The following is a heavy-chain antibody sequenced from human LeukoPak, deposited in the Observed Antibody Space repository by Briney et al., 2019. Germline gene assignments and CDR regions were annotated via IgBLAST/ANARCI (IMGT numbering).Heavy chain of an antibody. D-gene: IGHD5-18*01. CDR1: GGSFSSYY. Sequence: PSETLSLTCAVYGGSFSSYYWNWIRQPPGKGLEWIGEINHSGSTNYNPSLKSRVTVSVDTSKNQFSLKLSSVTAADTAVYYCAFDTPLATGWGQGTLVTVSS. CDR2: INHSGST. CDR3: AFDTPLATG. V-gene: IGHV4-34*01. J-gene: IGHJ4*02.